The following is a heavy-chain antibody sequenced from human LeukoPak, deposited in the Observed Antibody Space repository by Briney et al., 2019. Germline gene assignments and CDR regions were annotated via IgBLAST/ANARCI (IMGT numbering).Heavy chain of an antibody. V-gene: IGHV3-7*01. CDR1: GFTFSSYW. CDR3: ASPVASTADAFDI. D-gene: IGHD2/OR15-2a*01. CDR2: IKQDGSEK. J-gene: IGHJ3*02. Sequence: GGSLRLSCAASGFTFSSYWMSWVRQAPGKGLEWVANIKQDGSEKYYVDSVKGRFTISRDNAKNSLYLQMNSLRAEDTAVYYCASPVASTADAFDIWGQGTMVTVSS.